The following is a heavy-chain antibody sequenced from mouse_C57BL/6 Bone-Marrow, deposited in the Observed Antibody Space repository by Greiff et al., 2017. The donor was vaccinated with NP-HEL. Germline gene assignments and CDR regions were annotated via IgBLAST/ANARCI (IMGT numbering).Heavy chain of an antibody. V-gene: IGHV5-4*01. J-gene: IGHJ2*01. CDR1: GFTFSSYA. CDR2: ISDGGSYT. CDR3: ARTGAYFDY. Sequence: EVQGVESGGGLVKPGGSLKLSCAASGFTFSSYAMSWVRQTPEKRLEWVATISDGGSYTYYPANVKGRFTISRDNAKNNLYLQMSHLKSEDTAMYYCARTGAYFDYWGQGTTLTVSS. D-gene: IGHD4-1*01.